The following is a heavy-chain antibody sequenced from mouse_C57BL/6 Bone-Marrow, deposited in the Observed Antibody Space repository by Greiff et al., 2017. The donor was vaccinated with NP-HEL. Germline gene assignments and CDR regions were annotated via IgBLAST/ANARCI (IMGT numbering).Heavy chain of an antibody. Sequence: EVKLVESVAELVRPGASVKLSCTASGFNIKNTYMHWVKQRPEQGLEWIGRIDPANGNTKYAPKFQGKATITADTSSNTAYLQLSSRTSEDTAIYYGARDYWSGTLFDYWGQGTTLTVSS. CDR2: IDPANGNT. V-gene: IGHV14-3*01. CDR3: ARDYWSGTLFDY. CDR1: GFNIKNTY. J-gene: IGHJ2*01. D-gene: IGHD4-1*01.